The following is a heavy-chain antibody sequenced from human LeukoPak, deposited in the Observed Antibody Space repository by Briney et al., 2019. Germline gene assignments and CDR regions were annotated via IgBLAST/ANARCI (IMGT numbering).Heavy chain of an antibody. Sequence: GGSLRLSCAASGFTFSSYAMSWVRQAPGKGLEWVSVIYSGGNTYYADSVKGRFTISRDNSKNTLYLQMNSLRAEDTAVYYCARESGDFWSGYYLDYWGQGTLVTVSS. CDR1: GFTFSSYA. CDR2: IYSGGNT. J-gene: IGHJ4*02. D-gene: IGHD3-3*01. V-gene: IGHV3-53*01. CDR3: ARESGDFWSGYYLDY.